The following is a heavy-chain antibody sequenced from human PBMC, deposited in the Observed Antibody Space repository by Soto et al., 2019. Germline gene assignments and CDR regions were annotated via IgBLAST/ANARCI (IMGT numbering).Heavy chain of an antibody. CDR2: ISYDGSNK. CDR1: GFTFSSYA. V-gene: IGHV3-30-3*01. J-gene: IGHJ6*02. D-gene: IGHD1-26*01. CDR3: ARDGWDATFHYYGMDG. Sequence: GGSLRLSCAASGFTFSSYAMHWVRQAPVKGLEWVAVISYDGSNKYYADSVKGRFTISRDNSKNTLYLQMNSLRAEDTAVYYCARDGWDATFHYYGMDGWGQGTTVTV.